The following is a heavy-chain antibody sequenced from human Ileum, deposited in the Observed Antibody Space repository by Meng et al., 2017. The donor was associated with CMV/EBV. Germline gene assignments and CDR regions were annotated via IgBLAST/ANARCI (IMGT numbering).Heavy chain of an antibody. CDR3: AKAKSGGSSYDY. CDR1: GFTFSSYT. V-gene: IGHV3-23*01. J-gene: IGHJ4*02. D-gene: IGHD1-26*01. CDR2: ISTSGGST. Sequence: EGQRLESGGGLVQPGGSMRLSCTASGFTFSSYTMGWVRQAPGKGLAWVSDISTSGGSTYYAESVKGRFTISRDNSKNTLYLQMNSLRAEDTALYHCAKAKSGGSSYDYWGQGTLVTVSS.